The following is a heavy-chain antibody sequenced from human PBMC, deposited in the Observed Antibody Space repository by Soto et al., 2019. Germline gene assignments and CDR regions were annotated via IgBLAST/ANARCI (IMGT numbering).Heavy chain of an antibody. CDR3: AKSRQIQLWLLGAFDI. D-gene: IGHD5-18*01. CDR2: ISWNSGSI. V-gene: IGHV3-9*01. Sequence: EVQLVESGGGLVQPGRSLRLSCAASGFTFDDYAMHWVRQAPGKGLEWVSGISWNSGSIGYADSVKGRFTISRDNAKNSLYLQMNSLRAEDTALYYCAKSRQIQLWLLGAFDIWGQGTMVTVSS. CDR1: GFTFDDYA. J-gene: IGHJ3*02.